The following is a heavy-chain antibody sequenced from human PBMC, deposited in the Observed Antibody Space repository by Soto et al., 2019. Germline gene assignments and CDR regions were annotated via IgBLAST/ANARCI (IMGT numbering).Heavy chain of an antibody. CDR3: AGWAVLPIPGCHLFQFSWMDI. Sequence: QVQLLQTGPVLMKASQTLSLRCAVSGASINNHDYYWSWLLQTPGKRLEWIGLIYYKAKCEKSYYTPSRIDRLNILLVTSKNFLSLSLTFLTAADAAVYFCAGWAVLPIPGCHLFQFSWMDIWGRGTTVTVSS. CDR1: GASINNHDYY. J-gene: IGHJ6*02. V-gene: IGHV4-30-4*01. D-gene: IGHD2-21*01. CDR2: IYYKAKCEKS.